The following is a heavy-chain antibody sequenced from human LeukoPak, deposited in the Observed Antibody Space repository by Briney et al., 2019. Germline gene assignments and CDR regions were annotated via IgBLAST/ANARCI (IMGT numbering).Heavy chain of an antibody. Sequence: SETLSLTCAVYGGSFSPYYWSWIRQSPDKGLEWIGEINHSRSTNYNPSLKSRVTISVDTSKNQFSLKLSSVTAADTAVYYCAREVLRSGWYGGAFDYWGQGTLVTVST. CDR3: AREVLRSGWYGGAFDY. D-gene: IGHD6-19*01. CDR1: GGSFSPYY. CDR2: INHSRST. J-gene: IGHJ4*02. V-gene: IGHV4-34*01.